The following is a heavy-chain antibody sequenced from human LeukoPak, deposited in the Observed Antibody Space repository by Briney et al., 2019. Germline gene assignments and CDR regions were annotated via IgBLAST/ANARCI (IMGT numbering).Heavy chain of an antibody. CDR3: ARDLLYYYDSSDGWFDP. CDR2: IYTSGST. Sequence: PSETLSLTCTVSGGSISSGSYYWSWIRQPAGKGLEWIGRIYTSGSTNYNPSLKSRVTISVDTSKNQFSLKLSSVTAADTAVYYCARDLLYYYDSSDGWFDPWGQGTLVTVSS. V-gene: IGHV4-61*02. CDR1: GGSISSGSYY. J-gene: IGHJ5*02. D-gene: IGHD3-22*01.